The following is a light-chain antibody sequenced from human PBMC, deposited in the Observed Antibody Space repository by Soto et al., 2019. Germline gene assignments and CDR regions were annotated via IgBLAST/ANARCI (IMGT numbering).Light chain of an antibody. V-gene: IGKV1-33*01. J-gene: IGKJ3*01. Sequence: DIQMTQSPSSLSASVGDRVTITCQASQDISNYLNWYQQKPGKAPKLLIYEASNLETGVPSRFSGSGSGTDFTFTIRSLQPEDIATYYCQQYDSPPPSLSFGPGTKVDIK. CDR1: QDISNY. CDR3: QQYDSPPPSLS. CDR2: EAS.